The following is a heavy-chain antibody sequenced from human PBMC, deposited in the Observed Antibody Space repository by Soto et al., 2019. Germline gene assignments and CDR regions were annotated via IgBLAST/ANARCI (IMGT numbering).Heavy chain of an antibody. CDR2: SIPNFGTV. CDR1: GGTFSRYA. Sequence: QVQLVQSGAEVKKPGSSVKVSCKASGGTFSRYAISWVRQAPGQGLEWMGGSIPNFGTVNYSQKFQGRVTIIADESTSTAYMELSSLRSEDTAVYYCARGSCGGDCPLDYLGQGTLVTVSS. J-gene: IGHJ4*02. CDR3: ARGSCGGDCPLDY. D-gene: IGHD2-21*02. V-gene: IGHV1-69*01.